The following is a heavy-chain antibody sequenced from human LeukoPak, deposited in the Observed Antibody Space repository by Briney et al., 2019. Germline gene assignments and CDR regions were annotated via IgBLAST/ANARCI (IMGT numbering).Heavy chain of an antibody. D-gene: IGHD3-3*01. CDR3: AKLRFLEFYYMDV. Sequence: GGSLRLSCAASGFTFSSYWMSWVRQAPGKGLEWVANIKQDGSEKYYVDSVKGRFTISRDNAKNSLYLQMNSLRAEDTAVYYCAKLRFLEFYYMDVWGKGTTVTVSS. J-gene: IGHJ6*03. V-gene: IGHV3-7*01. CDR1: GFTFSSYW. CDR2: IKQDGSEK.